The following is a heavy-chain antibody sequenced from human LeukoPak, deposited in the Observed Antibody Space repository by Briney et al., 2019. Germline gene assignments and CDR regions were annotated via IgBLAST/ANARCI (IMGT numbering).Heavy chain of an antibody. V-gene: IGHV3-21*01. CDR1: GFTLSSYR. D-gene: IGHD3-10*01. CDR2: ISSSSSYI. Sequence: PGGSLRLSCAASGFTLSSYRMNWVRQAPGKGLEWVSSISSSSSYIYYADSVKGRFTISRDNAKNSLYLQMNSLRAEDTAVYYCARDRGSDGAFDIWGQGTMVTVSS. J-gene: IGHJ3*02. CDR3: ARDRGSDGAFDI.